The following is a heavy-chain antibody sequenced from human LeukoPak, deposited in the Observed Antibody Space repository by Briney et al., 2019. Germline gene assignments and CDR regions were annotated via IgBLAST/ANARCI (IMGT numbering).Heavy chain of an antibody. D-gene: IGHD3-3*01. Sequence: SETLSLTCTVSGGSISSYYWRGFRQPAGRGVEWRGRIYITGGTNYNPSFQSRVTISVDTSKSQFSLKLSSVTDADTAVYYCARSGGDFWSGSFSYLDYWGQGTLVTVSS. CDR2: IYITGGT. J-gene: IGHJ4*02. CDR1: GGSISSYY. CDR3: ARSGGDFWSGSFSYLDY. V-gene: IGHV4-4*07.